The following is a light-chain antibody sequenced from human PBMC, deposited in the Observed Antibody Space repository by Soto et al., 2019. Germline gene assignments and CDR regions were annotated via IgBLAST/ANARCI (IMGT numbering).Light chain of an antibody. CDR2: EVS. V-gene: IGLV2-14*01. Sequence: QSVLTQPASVSGSPGQSSTISCTGASSDVGADNYVSWYHQHPGKAPKLMIYEVSNRPSGVSNRFSGSKSGDPASLTISGLQAVEEADYYCSAYTTNSAPCVFGTGTQLTVL. CDR1: SSDVGADNY. CDR3: SAYTTNSAPCV. J-gene: IGLJ7*01.